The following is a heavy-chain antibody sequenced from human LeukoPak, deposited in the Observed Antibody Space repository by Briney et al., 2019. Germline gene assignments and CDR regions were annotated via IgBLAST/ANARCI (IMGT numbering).Heavy chain of an antibody. D-gene: IGHD6-19*01. Sequence: GGSLRLSCAASGFTFSGSAMHWVRQASGKGLEWVGRIRSKANSYATAYAASVKGRFTISRDDSKNTAYLQMNSLKTEGTAVYYCTRQGSSGWPDYWGQGTLVTVSS. J-gene: IGHJ4*02. V-gene: IGHV3-73*01. CDR2: IRSKANSYAT. CDR1: GFTFSGSA. CDR3: TRQGSSGWPDY.